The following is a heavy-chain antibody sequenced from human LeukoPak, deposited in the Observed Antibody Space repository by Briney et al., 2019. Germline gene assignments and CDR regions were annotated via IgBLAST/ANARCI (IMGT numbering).Heavy chain of an antibody. D-gene: IGHD6-6*01. CDR3: ARQGSSSSCDY. J-gene: IGHJ4*02. CDR2: IYPGDSDT. Sequence: GGSLKISCKGSGCLFNTHWIGWVRQMPGKGLEWMGIIYPGDSDTRYSPSFQGQVTISADKSISTAYLQWSSLKASDTAMYYCARQGSSSSCDYWGQGTLVTVSS. V-gene: IGHV5-51*01. CDR1: GCLFNTHW.